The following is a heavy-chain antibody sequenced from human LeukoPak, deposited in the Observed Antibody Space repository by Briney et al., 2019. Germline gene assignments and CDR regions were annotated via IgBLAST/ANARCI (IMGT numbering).Heavy chain of an antibody. J-gene: IGHJ6*03. D-gene: IGHD3-10*01. V-gene: IGHV5-51*01. CDR1: GYSFTSYW. CDR3: ARIGYYYGSGSYYRYMDV. CDR2: IYPGDSDT. Sequence: GESLKISCKGSGYSFTSYWIGWVRQMPGKGLEWMGIIYPGDSDTRYSPSFQGQVTISADKSISTAYLQWSSLKASDTAMYYCARIGYYYGSGSYYRYMDVWGKGTTVTISS.